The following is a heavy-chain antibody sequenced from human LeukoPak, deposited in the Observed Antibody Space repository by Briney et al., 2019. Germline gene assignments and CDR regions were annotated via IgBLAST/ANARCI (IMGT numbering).Heavy chain of an antibody. CDR3: ARGVVGATDGLGY. V-gene: IGHV3-23*01. CDR1: GFTFSSYA. D-gene: IGHD1-26*01. Sequence: PGGSLRLSCAASGFTFSSYAMSWVRQAPGNRLEWVSAISGSGGSTYYADSVKGRFTISRDNSQNTLYLQMNSLRAEDTAVYYCARGVVGATDGLGYWGQGTLVTVSS. J-gene: IGHJ4*02. CDR2: ISGSGGST.